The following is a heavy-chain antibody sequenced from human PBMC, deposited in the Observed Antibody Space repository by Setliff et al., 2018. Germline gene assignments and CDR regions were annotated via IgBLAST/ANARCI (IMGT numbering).Heavy chain of an antibody. Sequence: SGGSLRLSCAASTFTLGTYSMRWVRQAPGKGLAWVSSISPYSDYIYYADSVKGRFTISRDNAKNSLYLQMNSLGAEDTAMYYCARSENCYSTHCSPYDYWGQGTLVTVSS. D-gene: IGHD2-2*01. CDR2: ISPYSDYI. CDR1: TFTLGTYS. V-gene: IGHV3-21*06. CDR3: ARSENCYSTHCSPYDY. J-gene: IGHJ4*02.